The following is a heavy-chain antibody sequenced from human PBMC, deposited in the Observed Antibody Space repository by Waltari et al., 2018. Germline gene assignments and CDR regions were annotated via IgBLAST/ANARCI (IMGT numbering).Heavy chain of an antibody. D-gene: IGHD6-13*01. CDR2: IIPICGTA. CDR3: ARDGLYSSSWDYDYGMDV. CDR1: GGTFSSYA. J-gene: IGHJ6*02. Sequence: QVQLVQSGAEVKKPGSSVKVSCKASGGTFSSYAISWVRQAPGQGLEWMGGIIPICGTANYTQKFQVRVTITADESTSTAYMELSSLRSEDTAVYYCARDGLYSSSWDYDYGMDVWGQGTTVTVSS. V-gene: IGHV1-69*13.